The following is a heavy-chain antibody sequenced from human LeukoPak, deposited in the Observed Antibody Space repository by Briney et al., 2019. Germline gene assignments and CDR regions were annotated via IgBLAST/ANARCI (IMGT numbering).Heavy chain of an antibody. V-gene: IGHV1-18*01. J-gene: IGHJ4*02. CDR1: GYTFTSYG. CDR3: ARGVRGLAVAGTFDY. Sequence: ASVKVSCEASGYTFTSYGISWVRQAPGQGLEWMGWISAYNGNTNYAQKLQGRVTMTTDTSTSTAYMELRSLRSDDTAVYYCARGVRGLAVAGTFDYWGQGTLVTVSS. CDR2: ISAYNGNT. D-gene: IGHD6-19*01.